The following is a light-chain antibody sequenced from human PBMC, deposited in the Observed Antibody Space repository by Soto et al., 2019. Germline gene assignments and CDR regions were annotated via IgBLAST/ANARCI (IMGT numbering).Light chain of an antibody. J-gene: IGKJ1*01. CDR1: QSVSSN. CDR3: QHYNNWRGT. Sequence: EILMTQSPDTVSVSPGERAALSCRASQSVSSNVAWYQQKPGQAPRLLIYGASTRATGIPARFSGSGSGTDFTLTISSLQSEDLAVYYCQHYNNWRGTFGQGTKVDIK. V-gene: IGKV3-15*01. CDR2: GAS.